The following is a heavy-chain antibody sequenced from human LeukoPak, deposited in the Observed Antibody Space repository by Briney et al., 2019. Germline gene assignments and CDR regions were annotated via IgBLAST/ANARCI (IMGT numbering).Heavy chain of an antibody. D-gene: IGHD3-9*01. V-gene: IGHV1-18*01. CDR1: GYTFTSNG. CDR3: ARDEILTGYPLVDY. Sequence: GASVKVSCKASGYTFTSNGISWVRQAPGQGLEWMGWISAYNGNTNYAQKLQDRLTMTTDTSTSTAYMELRSLRSDDTAVYYCARDEILTGYPLVDYWGQGTLVTVSS. CDR2: ISAYNGNT. J-gene: IGHJ4*02.